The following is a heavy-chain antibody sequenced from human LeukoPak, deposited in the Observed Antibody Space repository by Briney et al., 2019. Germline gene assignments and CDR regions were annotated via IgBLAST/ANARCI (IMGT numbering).Heavy chain of an antibody. CDR2: INHSGST. CDR3: ARGGGRYYDFWSGYSDY. D-gene: IGHD3-3*01. Sequence: PSETLSLTCAVYGGSFSGYYWSWIRQPPGKGPEWIGEINHSGSTNYNPSLKSRVTISVDTSKNQFSLKLSSVTAADTAVYYCARGGGRYYDFWSGYSDYWGQGTLVTVSS. V-gene: IGHV4-34*01. CDR1: GGSFSGYY. J-gene: IGHJ4*02.